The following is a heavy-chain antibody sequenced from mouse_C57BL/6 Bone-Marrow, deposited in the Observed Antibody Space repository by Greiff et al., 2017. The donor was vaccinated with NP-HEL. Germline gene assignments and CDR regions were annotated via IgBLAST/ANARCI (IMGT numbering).Heavy chain of an antibody. CDR2: ISDGGSYT. V-gene: IGHV5-4*01. J-gene: IGHJ3*01. CDR3: ARDPWEGTWFAY. CDR1: GFTFSSYA. D-gene: IGHD4-1*01. Sequence: EVQRVESGGGLVKPGGSLKLSCAASGFTFSSYAMSWVRQTPEKRLEWVATISDGGSYTYYPDNVKGRFTISRDNAKNNLYLQMSHLKSEDTAMYYCARDPWEGTWFAYWGQGTLVTVSA.